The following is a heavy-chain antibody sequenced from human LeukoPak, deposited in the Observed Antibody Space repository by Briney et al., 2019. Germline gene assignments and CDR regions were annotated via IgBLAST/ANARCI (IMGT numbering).Heavy chain of an antibody. Sequence: GGSLRLSCAASGFTFSSYWMSWVRQAPGEGLEWVAKINQDGTEKAYVDSVRGRFTISRDNAKNSLYLQMNSLRAEDTAVYYCARGLQIFNYFDYWGQGTLVTVSS. V-gene: IGHV3-7*03. CDR2: INQDGTEK. CDR1: GFTFSSYW. CDR3: ARGLQIFNYFDY. J-gene: IGHJ4*02.